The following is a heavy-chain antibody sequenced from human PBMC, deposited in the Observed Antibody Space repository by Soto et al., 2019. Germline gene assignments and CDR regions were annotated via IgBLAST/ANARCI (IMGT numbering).Heavy chain of an antibody. D-gene: IGHD3-10*01. J-gene: IGHJ5*02. CDR3: ARDGPLWFGELLGPKFNWFDP. CDR1: GYTFTSYG. V-gene: IGHV1-18*04. Sequence: GASVKVSCKASGYTFTSYGISWVRQAPGQGLEWMGWISAYNGNTNYAQKLQGRVTMTTDTSTSTAYMELRSLRSDDTAVYYCARDGPLWFGELLGPKFNWFDPWGQGTLVTVSS. CDR2: ISAYNGNT.